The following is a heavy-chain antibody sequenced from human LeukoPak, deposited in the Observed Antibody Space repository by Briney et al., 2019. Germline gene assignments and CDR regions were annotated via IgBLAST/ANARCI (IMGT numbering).Heavy chain of an antibody. D-gene: IGHD5-24*01. J-gene: IGHJ4*02. CDR2: IKQDESEK. CDR3: ARDGRDGYKIGIDY. V-gene: IGHV3-7*05. Sequence: GGALRLSCAASGFTLSSYWMSWVRQAPGKGLEWVANIKQDESEKYYVDSVKGRFTISRDNAKNSLYLQMSSLRAEPTAVYYCARDGRDGYKIGIDYWGQGTLVTVSS. CDR1: GFTLSSYW.